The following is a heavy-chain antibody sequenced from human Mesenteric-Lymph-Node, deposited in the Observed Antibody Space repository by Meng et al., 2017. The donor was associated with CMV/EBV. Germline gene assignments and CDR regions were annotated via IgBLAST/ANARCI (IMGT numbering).Heavy chain of an antibody. CDR1: GYTFTSYD. CDR3: ARDQQSGSGYDLFDD. D-gene: IGHD5-12*01. CDR2: MNHTSGNT. V-gene: IGHV1-8*01. Sequence: ASVKVSCKASGYTFTSYDINWVRQATGQGLEWMGRMNHTSGNTAYAQKFQGRVTMTRATSISTAFMELSRLTSADTAVYYCARDQQSGSGYDLFDDWGQGTLVTVSS. J-gene: IGHJ5*02.